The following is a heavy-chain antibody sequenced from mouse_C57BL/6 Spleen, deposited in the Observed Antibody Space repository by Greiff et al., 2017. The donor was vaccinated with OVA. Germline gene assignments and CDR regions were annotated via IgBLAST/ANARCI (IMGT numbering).Heavy chain of an antibody. D-gene: IGHD2-1*01. CDR1: GYTFTSYW. CDR2: IHPNSGST. Sequence: QVQLQQSGAELVKPGASVKLSCKASGYTFTSYWMHWVKQRPGQGLEWIGMIHPNSGSTNYNEKFKSKATLTVDKSSSTAYMQLSSLTSEDSAVYYCARREAYGNSWYFDVWGTGTTVTVSS. CDR3: ARREAYGNSWYFDV. J-gene: IGHJ1*03. V-gene: IGHV1-64*01.